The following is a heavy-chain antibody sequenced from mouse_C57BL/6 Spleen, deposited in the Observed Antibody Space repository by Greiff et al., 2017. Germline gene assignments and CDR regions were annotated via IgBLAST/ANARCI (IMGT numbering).Heavy chain of an antibody. Sequence: EVKLQQSGPELVKPGASVKMSCKASGYTFTDYNMHWVKQSHGKSLEWIGYINPNNGGTSYNQKFKGKATLTVNKSSSTAYMELRSLTSEDSAVYYCARMEGYYESYWYFDVWGTGTTVTVSS. CDR3: ARMEGYYESYWYFDV. CDR1: GYTFTDYN. CDR2: INPNNGGT. D-gene: IGHD2-3*01. V-gene: IGHV1-22*01. J-gene: IGHJ1*03.